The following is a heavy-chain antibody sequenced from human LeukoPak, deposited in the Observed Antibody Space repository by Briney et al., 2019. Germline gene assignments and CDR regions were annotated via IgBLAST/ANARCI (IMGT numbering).Heavy chain of an antibody. D-gene: IGHD2-2*01. CDR1: GYTFTGYY. CDR2: INPNSGGT. J-gene: IGHJ4*02. CDR3: ARAAPPAVGNFDY. Sequence: ASVKVSCKASGYTFTGYYMHWVRQAPGQGLEWMGRINPNSGGTNYAQKFQGRVTMTRDTSISTAYMEVSRLRSDDTAVYYCARAAPPAVGNFDYWGQGTLVTVSS. V-gene: IGHV1-2*06.